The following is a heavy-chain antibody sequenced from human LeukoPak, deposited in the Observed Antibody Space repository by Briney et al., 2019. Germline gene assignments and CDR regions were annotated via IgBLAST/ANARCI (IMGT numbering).Heavy chain of an antibody. CDR1: GYTFTGFY. D-gene: IGHD3-22*01. CDR3: ARDSSGPNYYFDY. V-gene: IGHV1-2*06. Sequence: GASVKVSRKASGYTFTGFYMHWVRQAPGQGLEWMGRINPNSGGTNYAQKFQGRVTMARDTSISTAYMELSRLTYDDTAVYYCARDSSGPNYYFDYWGQGTLVTVSS. J-gene: IGHJ4*02. CDR2: INPNSGGT.